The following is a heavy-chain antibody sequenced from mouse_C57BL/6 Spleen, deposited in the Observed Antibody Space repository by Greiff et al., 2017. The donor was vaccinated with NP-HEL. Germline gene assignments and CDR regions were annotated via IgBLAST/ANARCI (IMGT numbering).Heavy chain of an antibody. Sequence: VKLMESGAELVKPGASVKISCKASGYAFRSYWMNWVKQRPGKGLEWIGQIYPGDGDTNYNGKFKGKATLTADKSSSTAYMQLSSLTTEDSAVYFCARRLGPDYFDYWGQGTTLTVSS. CDR1: GYAFRSYW. V-gene: IGHV1-80*01. D-gene: IGHD4-1*01. CDR2: IYPGDGDT. J-gene: IGHJ2*01. CDR3: ARRLGPDYFDY.